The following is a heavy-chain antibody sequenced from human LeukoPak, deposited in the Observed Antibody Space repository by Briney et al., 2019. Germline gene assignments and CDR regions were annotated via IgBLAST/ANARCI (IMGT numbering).Heavy chain of an antibody. CDR1: GYIFTNYY. Sequence: ASVKVSCKASGYIFTNYYTHWVRQAPGQGLEWMGIINPSGGTTTYAQKFQGRVTVTRDTSTTTVYMELSSLRSEDTAVHYCAREAWGRSYFDYWGQGALVTVSS. V-gene: IGHV1-46*01. CDR2: INPSGGTT. J-gene: IGHJ4*02. D-gene: IGHD3-16*01. CDR3: AREAWGRSYFDY.